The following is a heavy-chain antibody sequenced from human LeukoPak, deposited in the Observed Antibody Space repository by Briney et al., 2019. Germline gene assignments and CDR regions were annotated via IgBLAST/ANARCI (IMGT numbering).Heavy chain of an antibody. V-gene: IGHV4-39*01. J-gene: IGHJ4*02. CDR2: IYYSGST. D-gene: IGHD1-26*01. CDR1: GGSISSSSYY. Sequence: SETLSLTCTVSGGSISSSSYYWGWIRQPPGKGLEWIGSIYYSGSTYYNPSLKSRVTISVDTSKNQFSLKPSSVTAADTAVYYCARHSGGSYYVDYWGQGTLVTVSS. CDR3: ARHSGGSYYVDY.